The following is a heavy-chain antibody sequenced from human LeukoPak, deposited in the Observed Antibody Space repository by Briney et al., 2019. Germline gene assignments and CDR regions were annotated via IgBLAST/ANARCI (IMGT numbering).Heavy chain of an antibody. CDR3: ARTAGGDGYNYWEFDY. Sequence: PGGSLRLSCAASGFTFSSYSMNWVRQAPGKGLEWVSSISSSSGYIYYADSVKGRFTISRDNAKNSLYLQMNSLRAEDTAVYYCARTAGGDGYNYWEFDYWGQGTLVTVSS. CDR1: GFTFSSYS. CDR2: ISSSSGYI. D-gene: IGHD5-24*01. V-gene: IGHV3-21*01. J-gene: IGHJ4*02.